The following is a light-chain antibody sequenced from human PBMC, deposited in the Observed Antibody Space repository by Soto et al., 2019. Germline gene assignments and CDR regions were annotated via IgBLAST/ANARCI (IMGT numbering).Light chain of an antibody. Sequence: DSQMTQYPSALSASVGDIVTITCRASQRISSWLAWYQQKPGKAPKLLISKASTLQSGVPPRFSGSGYGTEFTLTISSLQPDDFSTYYCHQYERYPMTFGGVTKGEIK. CDR1: QRISSW. V-gene: IGKV1-5*03. CDR3: HQYERYPMT. J-gene: IGKJ4*01. CDR2: KAS.